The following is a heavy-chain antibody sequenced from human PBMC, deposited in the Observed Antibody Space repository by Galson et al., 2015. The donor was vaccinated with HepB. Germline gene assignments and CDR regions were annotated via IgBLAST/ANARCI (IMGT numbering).Heavy chain of an antibody. V-gene: IGHV3-66*01. CDR3: ARDREYFDL. D-gene: IGHD2/OR15-2a*01. CDR1: GFSISNHY. Sequence: SLRLSCAASGFSISNHYINWVRQAPGKGLEWVSFIDTRDRIKYVDSVKGRITISRDSSKNTLYSQISSMRAEDTAVYYCARDREYFDLWGRGTLVTVSS. CDR2: IDTRDRI. J-gene: IGHJ2*01.